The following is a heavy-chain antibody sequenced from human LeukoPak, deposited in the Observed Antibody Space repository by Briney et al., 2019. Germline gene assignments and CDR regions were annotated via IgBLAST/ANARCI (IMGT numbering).Heavy chain of an antibody. CDR2: ISWDGGST. V-gene: IGHV3-43*01. J-gene: IGHJ6*03. D-gene: IGHD1-7*01. CDR3: AKDGTGTTDTPSDYYYMDV. CDR1: GFTFDDYT. Sequence: GGSLRLSCAASGFTFDDYTMHWVRQAPGKGLEWVSLISWDGGSTYYADSVKGRFTISRDNSKNSLYLQMNSLRTEDTALYYCAKDGTGTTDTPSDYYYMDVWGKGTTVTVSS.